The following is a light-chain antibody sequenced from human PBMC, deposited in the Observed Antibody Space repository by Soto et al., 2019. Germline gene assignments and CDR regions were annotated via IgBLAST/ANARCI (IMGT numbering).Light chain of an antibody. J-gene: IGKJ1*01. CDR1: QSLVFSDGNTY. V-gene: IGKV2-30*01. Sequence: DVVLTQSPLSLPVALGQPASISCRSSQSLVFSDGNTYLNWFHQRPGQSPRRLIYKVSNRDSGVPDRFSGSWSGTDFTMKISRVEAEDVGVYYCMQGTRWLWPFGQGTKVEIK. CDR3: MQGTRWLWP. CDR2: KVS.